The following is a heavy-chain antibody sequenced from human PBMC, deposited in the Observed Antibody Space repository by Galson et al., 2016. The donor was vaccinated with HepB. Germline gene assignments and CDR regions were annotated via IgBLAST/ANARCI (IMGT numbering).Heavy chain of an antibody. CDR1: GFAFNTYG. D-gene: IGHD3-22*01. Sequence: SLRLSCAASGFAFNTYGINWVRQAPGKGLEWVSSISSSSRYIFYSDSVKGRFTISRDNAKNSLYLQMNSLRAEDTAVYYCARDLDDSSGYQGGFDYWGQGTLVTVSS. CDR2: ISSSSRYI. CDR3: ARDLDDSSGYQGGFDY. J-gene: IGHJ4*02. V-gene: IGHV3-21*01.